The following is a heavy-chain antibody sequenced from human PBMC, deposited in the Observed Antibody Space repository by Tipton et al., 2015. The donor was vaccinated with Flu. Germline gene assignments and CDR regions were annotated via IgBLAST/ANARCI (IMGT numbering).Heavy chain of an antibody. Sequence: TLSLTCTVSGGSISSYYWSWIRQPPGEGLEWIGYIYYSGSTNYNPSLKSRVTISVDTSKNQFSLKVSSVTAADTAVYYCARDPGSRMFDPWGQGTLVTVSS. CDR2: IYYSGST. V-gene: IGHV4-59*12. CDR1: GGSISSYY. D-gene: IGHD6-13*01. J-gene: IGHJ5*02. CDR3: ARDPGSRMFDP.